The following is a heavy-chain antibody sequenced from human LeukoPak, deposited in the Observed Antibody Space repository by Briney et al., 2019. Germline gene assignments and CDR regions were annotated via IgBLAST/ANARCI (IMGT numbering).Heavy chain of an antibody. CDR1: GGSFSGYY. Sequence: KASETLSLTCAVYGGSFSGYYWSWIRQPPGKGLEWIGEINHSGSTNYNPSLKSRVTISVDTSKNQFSLKLSSVTAADTAVYYCARGLWDSSGSVPVDPWGQGTLVTVSS. V-gene: IGHV4-34*01. J-gene: IGHJ5*02. D-gene: IGHD3-22*01. CDR2: INHSGST. CDR3: ARGLWDSSGSVPVDP.